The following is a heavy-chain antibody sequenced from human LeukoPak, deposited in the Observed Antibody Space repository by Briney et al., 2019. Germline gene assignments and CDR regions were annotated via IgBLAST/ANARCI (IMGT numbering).Heavy chain of an antibody. V-gene: IGHV3-23*01. Sequence: GGSLRLSCAASGFTFSSYAMSWVRQAPGKGLEWVSAISGSGGSTYYADSVKGRSTISRDNSKNTLYLQMNSLRAEDTAVYYCAKSPSRYSSGWYYFDYWGQGTLVTVSS. J-gene: IGHJ4*02. D-gene: IGHD6-19*01. CDR3: AKSPSRYSSGWYYFDY. CDR2: ISGSGGST. CDR1: GFTFSSYA.